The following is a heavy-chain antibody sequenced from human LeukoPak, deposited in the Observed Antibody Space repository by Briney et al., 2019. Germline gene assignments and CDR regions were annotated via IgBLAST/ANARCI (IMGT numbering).Heavy chain of an antibody. J-gene: IGHJ4*02. CDR1: GFTFSRYG. CDR3: ARGVRGVITKPLDY. D-gene: IGHD3-10*02. Sequence: GGSLRLSCAASGFTFSRYGMHWVRQAPGKGLEWVSFTRFDGKNKYYADSVKGRFTISKDSSKNTLDLQMNSLRAEDTAVYYCARGVRGVITKPLDYWGQGTLVTVSS. CDR2: TRFDGKNK. V-gene: IGHV3-30*02.